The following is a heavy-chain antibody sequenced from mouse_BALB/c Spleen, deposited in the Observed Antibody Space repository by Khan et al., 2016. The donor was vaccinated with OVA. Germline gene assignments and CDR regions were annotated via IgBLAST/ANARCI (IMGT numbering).Heavy chain of an antibody. CDR1: GYTFSTYW. J-gene: IGHJ4*01. Sequence: VELVESGAELMKPGASEKISCKAAGYTFSTYWIEWVKQRPGHGLEWIGEILPRSGSTNYNENFKGKATFTADTSSNTAYMQLSSLTSEDSAVYYCASTARAYYYAMDYWGQGTSVTVSS. CDR3: ASTARAYYYAMDY. D-gene: IGHD3-1*01. CDR2: ILPRSGST. V-gene: IGHV1-9*01.